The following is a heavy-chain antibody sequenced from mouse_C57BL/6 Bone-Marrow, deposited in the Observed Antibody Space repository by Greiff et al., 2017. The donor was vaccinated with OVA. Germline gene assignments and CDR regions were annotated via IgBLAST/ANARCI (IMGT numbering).Heavy chain of an antibody. D-gene: IGHD1-1*01. CDR1: GFTFSSYG. Sequence: EVQLVESGGDLVKPGGSLKLSCAASGFTFSSYGMSWVRQTPDKRLEWVATISSGGSYTYYPDSVKGRFTISRDNAKNTLYLQMSSLKSEDTAMYYCARHPFYGSSVAYWGQGTLVTVSA. J-gene: IGHJ3*01. CDR2: ISSGGSYT. CDR3: ARHPFYGSSVAY. V-gene: IGHV5-6*01.